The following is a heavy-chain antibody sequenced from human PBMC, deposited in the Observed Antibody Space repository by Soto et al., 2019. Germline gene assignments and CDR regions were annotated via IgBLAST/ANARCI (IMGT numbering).Heavy chain of an antibody. D-gene: IGHD4-17*01. V-gene: IGHV3-21*04. CDR2: IIGSSST. Sequence: PGGSLRLSCAASGFTFSSYAMSWVRQAPGKGLEWVSSIIGSSSTYYAASARGRFTISRDNAENSVYLEMESLRDEDTALYYCARDVDADFRTDFDYWGRGTLVTVSS. CDR3: ARDVDADFRTDFDY. CDR1: GFTFSSYA. J-gene: IGHJ4*02.